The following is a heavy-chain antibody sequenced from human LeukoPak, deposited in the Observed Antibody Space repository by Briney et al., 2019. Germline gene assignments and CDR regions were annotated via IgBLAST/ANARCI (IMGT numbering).Heavy chain of an antibody. J-gene: IGHJ6*03. Sequence: ASVRVSCKAGGGTFSSYAISWVRQARGRGLEWVGGIIPIFGTANYAQKLQGGVTITADESTSTDCMELSRLTSEETAGYYFMRPPAEPAYYYYMVVWGKRTTPTVSS. D-gene: IGHD6-19*01. CDR2: IIPIFGTA. V-gene: IGHV1-69*13. CDR1: GGTFSSYA. CDR3: MRPPAEPAYYYYMVV.